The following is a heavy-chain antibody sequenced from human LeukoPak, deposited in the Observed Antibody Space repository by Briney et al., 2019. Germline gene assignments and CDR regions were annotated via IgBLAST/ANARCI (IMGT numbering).Heavy chain of an antibody. D-gene: IGHD3-10*01. CDR2: MNPQSGDT. J-gene: IGHJ5*02. V-gene: IGHV1-8*01. CDR3: ARVPRRGDQFDP. CDR1: GYTFTSYD. Sequence: WASVKVSCKASGYTFTSYDINWVRQATGQGLEWMGWMNPQSGDTDYAQKFQGRGTMTRSPSITTAYMELTSLTYEDTAVYYYARVPRRGDQFDPWGQGTLVTVSS.